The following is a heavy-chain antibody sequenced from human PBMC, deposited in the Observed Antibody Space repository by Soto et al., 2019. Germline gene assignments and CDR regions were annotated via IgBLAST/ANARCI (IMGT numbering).Heavy chain of an antibody. D-gene: IGHD3-22*01. CDR2: INPNSGGT. CDR1: GYTFTGYY. Sequence: GASVKVSCKASGYTFTGYYMHWVRQAPGQGLEWMGWINPNSGGTNYAQKFQGRVTMTRDTSISTAYMELSRLRSDDTAVYYCARGLTYYYDSSGLVYFDYWGQGTLVTVSS. CDR3: ARGLTYYYDSSGLVYFDY. V-gene: IGHV1-2*02. J-gene: IGHJ4*02.